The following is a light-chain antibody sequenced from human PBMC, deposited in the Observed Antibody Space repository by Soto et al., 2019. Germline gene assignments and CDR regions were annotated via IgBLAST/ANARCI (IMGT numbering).Light chain of an antibody. CDR1: QSVGSN. J-gene: IGKJ4*01. CDR3: QQYSNWPLT. CDR2: GAS. Sequence: EIVMTQSPATLSVSPGERVTLSCRASQSVGSNVAWYQQKPGQAPRLLIFGASTRAAGIPARFSGSGSGTEFTLTISSLQSEDFAVYYCQQYSNWPLTFGGGTKVDIK. V-gene: IGKV3-15*01.